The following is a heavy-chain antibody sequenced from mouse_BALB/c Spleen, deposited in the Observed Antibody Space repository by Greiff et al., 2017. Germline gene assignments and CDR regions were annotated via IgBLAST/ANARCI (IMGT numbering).Heavy chain of an antibody. Sequence: VQVVESGPGLVAPSQSLSITCSVSGFSLSRYSVHWVRQPPGKGLEWLGMIWGGGSTDYNSALKSRLSISKDNSKSQVFLKMNSLQTDDTAMYYCAKDSSGPAWFAYWGQGTLVTVSA. CDR2: IWGGGST. J-gene: IGHJ3*01. CDR1: GFSLSRYS. CDR3: AKDSSGPAWFAY. V-gene: IGHV2-6-4*01. D-gene: IGHD3-2*01.